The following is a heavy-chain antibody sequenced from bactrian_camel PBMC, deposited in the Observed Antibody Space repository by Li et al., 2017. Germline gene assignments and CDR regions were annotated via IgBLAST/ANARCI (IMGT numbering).Heavy chain of an antibody. J-gene: IGHJ4*01. CDR2: IRPGATAT. Sequence: HVQLVESGGGSVQAGGSLRLSCAVSGYSYNINYLGCLGWFRQAPGKEREGVASIRPGATATAYASSVRGRFSISLDTAKNTVFLQMNSLKPEDTATYYCAAQFLEASCAVVHAIDNWGQGTQVTVS. CDR1: GYSYNINY. CDR3: AAQFLEASCAVVHAIDN. V-gene: IGHV3S53*01. D-gene: IGHD2*01.